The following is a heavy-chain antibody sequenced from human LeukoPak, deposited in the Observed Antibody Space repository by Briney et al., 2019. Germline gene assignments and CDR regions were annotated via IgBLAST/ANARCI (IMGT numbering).Heavy chain of an antibody. CDR3: ARDDNWAFDY. D-gene: IGHD1-1*01. J-gene: IGHJ4*02. CDR2: ISRTYAI. CDR1: GFTFSGYA. Sequence: GGSLRLSCAASGFTFSGYAMNWVRQAPGKGLEWISYISRTYAIYYGDSVKGRFTVSRDNAKNSLYLQMNSLRAEDTAVYYCARDDNWAFDYWGQGTLETVSS. V-gene: IGHV3-69-1*01.